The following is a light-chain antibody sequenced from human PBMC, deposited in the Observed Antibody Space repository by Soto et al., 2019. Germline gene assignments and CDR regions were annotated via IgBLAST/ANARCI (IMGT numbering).Light chain of an antibody. Sequence: DIHMTQSPSSLSASVGHRVTITFWTGQTISSYLNWYQQKPGKAPKVLIYAASSLQSGVPSRFSGSGSGTDFTLTISSLQPEDSATYYCQQSYRTPITFGQGTRLEIK. V-gene: IGKV1-39*01. J-gene: IGKJ5*01. CDR1: QTISSY. CDR3: QQSYRTPIT. CDR2: AAS.